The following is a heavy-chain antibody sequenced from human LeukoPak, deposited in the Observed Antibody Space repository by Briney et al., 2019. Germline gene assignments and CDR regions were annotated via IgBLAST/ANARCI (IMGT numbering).Heavy chain of an antibody. CDR3: VRDGGTDWYDP. V-gene: IGHV3-7*01. CDR2: IKQDGSEK. J-gene: IGHJ5*02. Sequence: PGGSLRLSCAASRFSVSDYLMTWVRQAPGKGLEWAANIKQDGSEKTYVDSVKGRFTISRDNAKNSLYLQMNSLRVEDTAMYYCVRDGGTDWYDPWGEGALVTVFS. CDR1: RFSVSDYL. D-gene: IGHD3-16*01.